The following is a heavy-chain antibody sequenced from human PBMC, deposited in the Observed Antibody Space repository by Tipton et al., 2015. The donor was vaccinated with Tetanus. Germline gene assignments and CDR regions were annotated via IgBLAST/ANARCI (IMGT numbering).Heavy chain of an antibody. V-gene: IGHV4-34*01. CDR3: ARPIKQWLVPVDS. Sequence: GLVKPSETLSLTCGVFGDYLSDYYWTWIRQPPGGGLQWIGEINQRGATYNPSLNSRATISVDSSKTQLSLNLTSVTAADTAVYYCARPIKQWLVPVDSWGQGTLVTVSS. CDR1: GDYLSDYY. J-gene: IGHJ4*02. D-gene: IGHD6-19*01. CDR2: INQRGA.